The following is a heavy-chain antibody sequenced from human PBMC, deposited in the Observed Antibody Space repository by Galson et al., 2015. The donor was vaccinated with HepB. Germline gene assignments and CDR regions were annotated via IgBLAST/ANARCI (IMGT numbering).Heavy chain of an antibody. Sequence: SLRLSCAAVGFTFTNYGMHWVRQAPGKGLEWVAVISYDGSIQYNADSVKGRFTISRDNSKNALYLEMNSLRAEDTSVYYCAREGGSTSCCDAFDIWGQGTMVTVSS. D-gene: IGHD2-2*01. J-gene: IGHJ3*02. V-gene: IGHV3-30*03. CDR1: GFTFTNYG. CDR2: ISYDGSIQ. CDR3: AREGGSTSCCDAFDI.